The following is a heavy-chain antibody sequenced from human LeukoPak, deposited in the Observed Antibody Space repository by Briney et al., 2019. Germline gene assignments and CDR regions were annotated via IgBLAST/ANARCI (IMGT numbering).Heavy chain of an antibody. V-gene: IGHV1-8*03. Sequence: ASVKVCCKASGYTFTTYDINWVRQATGQGLEWMGWINTNSGNTGYAQKFQGRVTITRSVSISTAYMELSSLRSEDSAVYYCVRRSGSGRNPFHIWGRGTVVTVS. CDR2: INTNSGNT. CDR3: VRRSGSGRNPFHI. D-gene: IGHD3-10*01. CDR1: GYTFTTYD. J-gene: IGHJ3*02.